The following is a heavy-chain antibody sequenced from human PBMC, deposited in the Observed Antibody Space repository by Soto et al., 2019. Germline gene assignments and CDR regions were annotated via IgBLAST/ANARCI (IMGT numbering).Heavy chain of an antibody. CDR1: GYTFTGYY. D-gene: IGHD6-13*01. CDR3: ATGSAAGPGHYYYYGMDV. Sequence: ASVKVSCKASGYTFTGYYMHWVRQAPGQGLEWMGWINPNSGGTNYARKFQGWVTMTRDTSISTAYMELSRLRSDDTAVYYCATGSAAGPGHYYYYGMDVWGQGTTVTVSS. V-gene: IGHV1-2*04. CDR2: INPNSGGT. J-gene: IGHJ6*02.